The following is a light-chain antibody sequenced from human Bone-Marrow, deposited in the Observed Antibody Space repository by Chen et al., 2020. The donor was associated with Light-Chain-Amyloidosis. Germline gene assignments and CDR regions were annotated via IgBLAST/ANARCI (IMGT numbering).Light chain of an antibody. CDR3: SSYTSSSAPVV. CDR2: DVR. Sequence: QSALTQPASVSASPGQSITIYRTGSSSDVGGSDYVSWYQQHPGKAPKLLIYDVRIRPSGVSNRFSGSKSGNTASLAISGLLTEDEAAYYCSSYTSSSAPVVFGGGTKLTVL. CDR1: SSDVGGSDY. V-gene: IGLV2-14*03. J-gene: IGLJ2*01.